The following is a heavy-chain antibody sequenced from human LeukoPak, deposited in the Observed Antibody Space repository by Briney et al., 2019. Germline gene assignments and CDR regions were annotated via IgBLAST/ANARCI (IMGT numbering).Heavy chain of an antibody. CDR2: INHSGST. V-gene: IGHV4-34*01. Sequence: SETLSLTCAVYGGSFSGYYWSWVRQPPGKGLGWIGDINHSGSTIYNPSLKSRVTISVDTSNYQFSLKLSSVTAADTAVYYCARHGRSGIAVAFTRGFDYWGQGTLVTVSS. CDR3: ARHGRSGIAVAFTRGFDY. J-gene: IGHJ4*02. D-gene: IGHD6-19*01. CDR1: GGSFSGYY.